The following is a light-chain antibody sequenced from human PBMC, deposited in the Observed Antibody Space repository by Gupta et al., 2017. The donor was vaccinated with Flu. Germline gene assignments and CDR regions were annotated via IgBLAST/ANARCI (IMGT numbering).Light chain of an antibody. CDR1: ALPKQY. J-gene: IGLJ2*01. Sequence: SYELTQPPSVSVSPVQTARITCSGDALPKQYAYWYQQKPGQAPVLVIYKDSERTSGIPERFSGSSSGTTVTLTISGVQAEDEADYYCQSADSSGTYVVFGGGTKLTVL. V-gene: IGLV3-25*02. CDR3: QSADSSGTYVV. CDR2: KDS.